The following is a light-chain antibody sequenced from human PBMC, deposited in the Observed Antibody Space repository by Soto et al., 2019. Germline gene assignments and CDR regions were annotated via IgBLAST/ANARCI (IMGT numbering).Light chain of an antibody. CDR1: NIGSKS. V-gene: IGLV3-21*01. CDR2: YDS. J-gene: IGLJ3*02. CDR3: XVXDISSGHVV. Sequence: SYELTQPPSVSVAPGKTASVACGGSNIGSKSVHWYQKKSGQAPVLVMYYDSDRPSGIPERFSGSNSGNTATLTISRVEAXXXXXXXCXVXDISSGHVVFGGGTKLTVL.